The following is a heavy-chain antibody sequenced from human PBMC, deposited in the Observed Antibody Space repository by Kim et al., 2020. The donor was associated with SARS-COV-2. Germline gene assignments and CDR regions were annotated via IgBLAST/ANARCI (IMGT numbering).Heavy chain of an antibody. CDR1: GFTFSSYW. Sequence: GGSLRLSCAASGFTFSSYWMHWVRQAPGKGLVWVSRINSDGSSTSYADSVKGRFTISRDNAKNTLYLQMNSLRAEDTAVYYCAREAGDSDTNYYYYGMDVWGQGTTVTVSS. CDR3: AREAGDSDTNYYYYGMDV. J-gene: IGHJ6*02. V-gene: IGHV3-74*01. D-gene: IGHD4-17*01. CDR2: INSDGSST.